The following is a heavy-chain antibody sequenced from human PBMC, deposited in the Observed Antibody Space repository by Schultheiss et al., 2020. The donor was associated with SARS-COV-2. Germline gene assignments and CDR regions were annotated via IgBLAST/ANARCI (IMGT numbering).Heavy chain of an antibody. Sequence: GGSLRLSCAASGFTFSNYVVTWVRQAPGKGLEWVANIKQDGTVKHYVDSVRGRFIISRDNAKDSLDLQMNSLRVDDTAVYYCVKEGEEMGASWGQGTLVTVSS. D-gene: IGHD3-16*01. CDR2: IKQDGTVK. J-gene: IGHJ4*02. V-gene: IGHV3-7*03. CDR3: VKEGEEMGAS. CDR1: GFTFSNYV.